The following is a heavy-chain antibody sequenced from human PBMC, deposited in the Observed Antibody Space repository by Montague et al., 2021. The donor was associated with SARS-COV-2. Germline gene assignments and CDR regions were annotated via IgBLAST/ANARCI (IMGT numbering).Heavy chain of an antibody. V-gene: IGHV3-43D*03. Sequence: SLRLSCAASGFTFDDYAMHWVRQALGKGLAWVCVINWDGGSTYYVDSVKGRFTISRDNSKKSLYLQMNSLRAEDTALYYCAKGSATVTTLDAFDIWGQGTMVTVSS. CDR3: AKGSATVTTLDAFDI. D-gene: IGHD4-17*01. J-gene: IGHJ3*02. CDR2: INWDGGST. CDR1: GFTFDDYA.